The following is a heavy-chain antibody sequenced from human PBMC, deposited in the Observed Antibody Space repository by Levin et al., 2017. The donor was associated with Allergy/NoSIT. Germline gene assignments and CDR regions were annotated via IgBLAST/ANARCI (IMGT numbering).Heavy chain of an antibody. V-gene: IGHV2-5*02. CDR2: IYYDDDE. Sequence: SGPTLVKPTQTLTLTCTFSGFSLSSSGVGVGWIRQPPGEALEWLALIYYDDDERYRPSLKSRLTITKDTSKNQVVLTMTNMDPVDTATYYCARGRYGSGSDYFDQWGQGILVTVSS. D-gene: IGHD3-10*01. CDR3: ARGRYGSGSDYFDQ. CDR1: GFSLSSSGVG. J-gene: IGHJ4*02.